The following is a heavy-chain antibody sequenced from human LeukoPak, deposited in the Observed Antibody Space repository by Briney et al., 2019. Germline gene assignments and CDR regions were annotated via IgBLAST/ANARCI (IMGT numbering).Heavy chain of an antibody. Sequence: GGSLRVSCSASGFTFSSYALHWVRQAPGKGLEWVSYISSSGDTIYYADSVKGRFTISRDNAKNSLYLQMNSLRVEDTAVYYCARDRLGYCSGGSCYGWGQGTLVTVSS. D-gene: IGHD2-15*01. CDR3: ARDRLGYCSGGSCYG. CDR1: GFTFSSYA. J-gene: IGHJ4*02. CDR2: ISSSGDTI. V-gene: IGHV3-48*03.